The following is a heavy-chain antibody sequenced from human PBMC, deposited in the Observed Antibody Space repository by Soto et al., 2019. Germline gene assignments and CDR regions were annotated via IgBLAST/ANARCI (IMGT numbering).Heavy chain of an antibody. J-gene: IGHJ3*02. CDR2: ISHSGSYI. V-gene: IGHV3-21*01. D-gene: IGHD4-17*01. CDR3: ASHRDYCVTTSNCFIAFDI. Sequence: AQLVESGGSLVKPGGSLRLSCAASGFSFGDYIMNWVRQAPGRGLEWVASISHSGSYIFYADSVKGRFTISRDKSRDSLYQQMNSLRVDDTAIYYCASHRDYCVTTSNCFIAFDIWGQGTRVTVSS. CDR1: GFSFGDYI.